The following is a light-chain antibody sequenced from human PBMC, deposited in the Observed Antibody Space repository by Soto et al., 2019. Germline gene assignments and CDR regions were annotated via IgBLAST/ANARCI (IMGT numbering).Light chain of an antibody. V-gene: IGKV3-11*01. J-gene: IGKJ2*01. Sequence: EMVLTQSPATLSLSPGERATLSCRASQSVSSYLAWYQQKPGQAPRLLIYDASNRATGIPARFSGGGSGTAFTITISSLEPEDFAVYYCQQRFNWPRFTFGQGTKLEIK. CDR3: QQRFNWPRFT. CDR1: QSVSSY. CDR2: DAS.